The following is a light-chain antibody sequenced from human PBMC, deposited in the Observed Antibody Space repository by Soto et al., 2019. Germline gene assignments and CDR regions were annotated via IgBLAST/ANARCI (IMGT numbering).Light chain of an antibody. CDR3: QQYDGSSPSWT. CDR1: QSVSSTY. Sequence: EIGLTQSPGTLSLSPGERVTLSCRASQSVSSTYLAWYQQKPGQAPRLLIYGTSSRATGIPDRFSGSGSGTDFTLTISRQEPEDFAVYYCQQYDGSSPSWTFGQGTKVEIK. CDR2: GTS. J-gene: IGKJ1*01. V-gene: IGKV3-20*01.